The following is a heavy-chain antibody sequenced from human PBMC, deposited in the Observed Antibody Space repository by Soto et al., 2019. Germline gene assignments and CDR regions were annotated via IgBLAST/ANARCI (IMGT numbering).Heavy chain of an antibody. J-gene: IGHJ4*02. CDR2: IQYRGST. D-gene: IGHD3-10*01. CDR1: DDSITSGAYY. V-gene: IGHV4-39*01. CDR3: LFDY. Sequence: HLQLQESGPGLVKPSETLSLTCTVSDDSITSGAYYWGLIRQPPGKGLEWIGTIQYRGSTYSNPSLKSRVTMSLDTSKNQFSLRLTSVCAGMFWFGDLLFDYWGQGTLATVSS.